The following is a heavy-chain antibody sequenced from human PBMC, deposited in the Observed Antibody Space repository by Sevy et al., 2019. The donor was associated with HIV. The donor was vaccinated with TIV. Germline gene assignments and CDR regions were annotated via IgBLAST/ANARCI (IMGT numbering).Heavy chain of an antibody. D-gene: IGHD3-3*02. V-gene: IGHV4-59*01. Sequence: SETLSLTCTVSGGSISSYYWSWIRQPPGKGLEWIGYIYYSGSTNYNPSLKSRVTISVDTSKNQFSLKLSSMTAADTAVYYCARGLADGMDVWGQGTTVTVSS. CDR1: GGSISSYY. J-gene: IGHJ6*02. CDR2: IYYSGST. CDR3: ARGLADGMDV.